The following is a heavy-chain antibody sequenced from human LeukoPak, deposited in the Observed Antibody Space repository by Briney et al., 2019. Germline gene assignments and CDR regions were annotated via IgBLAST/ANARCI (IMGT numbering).Heavy chain of an antibody. V-gene: IGHV3-48*02. CDR3: ARDEDAF. J-gene: IGHJ4*02. CDR1: GFTFSSYS. Sequence: GGSLRLSCAASGFTFSSYSMNWVRQAPGKGLEWVSYISSDSSTIFYADSVKGRFTISRDNVKNSLFLQLNSLRDEDTAVYYCARDEDAFGGQGTLVTVPS. CDR2: ISSDSSTI.